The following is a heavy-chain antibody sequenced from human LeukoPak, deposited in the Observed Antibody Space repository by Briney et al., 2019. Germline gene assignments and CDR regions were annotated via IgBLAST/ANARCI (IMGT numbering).Heavy chain of an antibody. D-gene: IGHD6-19*01. J-gene: IGHJ5*02. Sequence: GASVKVSCKASGYTFTGYYMHWVRQAPGQGLEWMGWINPNSGGTNYAQKFQGRVTMTRDTSISTAYMELSSLTSDDTVVYYCARDSSGWYRWFDLWGQGTLVTVSS. CDR3: ARDSSGWYRWFDL. V-gene: IGHV1-2*02. CDR2: INPNSGGT. CDR1: GYTFTGYY.